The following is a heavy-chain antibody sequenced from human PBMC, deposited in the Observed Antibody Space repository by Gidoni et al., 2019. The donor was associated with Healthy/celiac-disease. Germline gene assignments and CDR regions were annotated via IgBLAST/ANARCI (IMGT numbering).Heavy chain of an antibody. Sequence: QVQLQESGPGLVKPSETLSLTCTASGGSISSYYWSWIRQPAGKGLEWIGRIYTSGSTNYNPSLKSRVTMSVDTSKNQFSLKLSSVTAADTAVYYCARASSYALRYFYGMDVWGQGTTVTVSS. CDR1: GGSISSYY. CDR3: ARASSYALRYFYGMDV. CDR2: IYTSGST. J-gene: IGHJ6*02. D-gene: IGHD3-9*01. V-gene: IGHV4-4*07.